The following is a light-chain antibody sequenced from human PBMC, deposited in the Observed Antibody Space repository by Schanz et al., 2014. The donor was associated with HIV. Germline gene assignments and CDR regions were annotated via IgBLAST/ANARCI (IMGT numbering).Light chain of an antibody. CDR2: WAS. Sequence: EIVLTQSPATLSLSPGERATLSCRASQSVSDNYLAWYQQKPGQPPKLLIYWASIRESGVPDRFSGSGSGTHFTLTISSLQAEDAAVYYCQQYYSPPFTFGPGTKVDI. CDR1: QSVSDNY. V-gene: IGKV4-1*01. CDR3: QQYYSPPFT. J-gene: IGKJ3*01.